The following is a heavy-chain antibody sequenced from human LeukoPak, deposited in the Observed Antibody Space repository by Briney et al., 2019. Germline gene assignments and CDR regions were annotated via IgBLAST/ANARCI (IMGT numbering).Heavy chain of an antibody. D-gene: IGHD2-21*02. J-gene: IGHJ3*02. CDR1: GGSISSSSYY. Sequence: SETLSLTCTVSGGSISSSSYYWGWIRQPPGKGLEWIGSIYYSGSTYYNPSLKSRVTISVDTSKNQFSLKLSSVTAADTAVYYCASPGGVVTGFGAFGIWGQGTMVTVSS. V-gene: IGHV4-39*01. CDR3: ASPGGVVTGFGAFGI. CDR2: IYYSGST.